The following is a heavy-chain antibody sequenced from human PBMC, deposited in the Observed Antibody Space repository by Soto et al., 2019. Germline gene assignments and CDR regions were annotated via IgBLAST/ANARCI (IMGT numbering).Heavy chain of an antibody. J-gene: IGHJ4*02. V-gene: IGHV3-43*01. Sequence: GGSLRLSCAASGFTFDDYTMHWVRQAPGKGLEWVSLISWDGGSTYYADSGKGRFTISRDNSKNSLYLQMNSLRTEDTALYYCAKESARGYSSSWSYYFDYWGQGTLVTVSS. D-gene: IGHD6-13*01. CDR2: ISWDGGST. CDR3: AKESARGYSSSWSYYFDY. CDR1: GFTFDDYT.